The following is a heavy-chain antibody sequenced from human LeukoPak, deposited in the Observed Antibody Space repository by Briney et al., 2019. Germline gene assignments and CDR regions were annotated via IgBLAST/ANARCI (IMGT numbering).Heavy chain of an antibody. CDR1: GFTFSSYW. Sequence: GGSLRLSCAASGFTFSSYWMNWARQAPGKGLEWVVSINHNGNVNYYVDSVKGRFTISRDNAKNSLYLQMSNLRAEDTAVYFCARGGGLDVWAKGPRSPSP. D-gene: IGHD3-16*01. CDR2: INHNGNVN. CDR3: ARGGGLDV. V-gene: IGHV3-7*03. J-gene: IGHJ6*02.